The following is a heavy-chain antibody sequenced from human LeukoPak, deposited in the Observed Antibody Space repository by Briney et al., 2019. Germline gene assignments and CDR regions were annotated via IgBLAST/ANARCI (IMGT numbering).Heavy chain of an antibody. CDR2: ISSSSSTT. J-gene: IGHJ4*02. Sequence: GGSLRLSCAASGFTFSSYNINWVRQAPGKGLEWISYISSSSSTTHYADSVKGRFTISRDNAKNSLYLQMNSLRADDTAVYYCASGGGGMVIGDYWGQGTLVTVSS. CDR3: ASGGGGMVIGDY. CDR1: GFTFSSYN. D-gene: IGHD3-16*01. V-gene: IGHV3-48*04.